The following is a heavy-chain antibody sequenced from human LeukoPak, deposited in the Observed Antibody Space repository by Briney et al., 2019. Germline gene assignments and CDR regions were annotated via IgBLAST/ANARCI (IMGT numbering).Heavy chain of an antibody. D-gene: IGHD1-26*01. CDR1: GFAFSSYA. J-gene: IGHJ6*03. CDR3: AGATAPFSYYYYMDV. CDR2: ISGSGGST. V-gene: IGHV3-23*01. Sequence: SGGSLRLSCAASGFAFSSYAMSWVRQAPGKGLEWVSGISGSGGSTYYADSVKGRFTISRDSSKNTLFLQMNSLRAEDTAVYYCAGATAPFSYYYYMDVWGKGTTVTVSS.